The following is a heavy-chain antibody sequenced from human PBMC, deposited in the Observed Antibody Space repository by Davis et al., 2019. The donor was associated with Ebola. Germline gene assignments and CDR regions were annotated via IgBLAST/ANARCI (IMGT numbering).Heavy chain of an antibody. J-gene: IGHJ4*02. Sequence: AGSLRLSCAASGFTFSSYAMSWVRQAPGKGLEWVSAISGSGGSTYYADSVKGRFTISRDNSKNTLYLQMNSLRAEDTAVYYCAKSTARAWYFDYWGQGTLVTVSS. CDR2: ISGSGGST. D-gene: IGHD1-1*01. CDR1: GFTFSSYA. V-gene: IGHV3-23*01. CDR3: AKSTARAWYFDY.